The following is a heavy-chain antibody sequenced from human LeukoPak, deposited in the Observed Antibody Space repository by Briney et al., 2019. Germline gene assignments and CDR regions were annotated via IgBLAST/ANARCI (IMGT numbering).Heavy chain of an antibody. Sequence: GASVKVSCKASGYTFTSYDINWVRQATGQGPEWMGWMNPNSGNTGYAQKFQGRVTITRNTSISTAYMELSSLRSEDTAVYYCARSKLLWFGDKVFYYFDYWGQGTLVTVSS. J-gene: IGHJ4*02. D-gene: IGHD3-10*01. CDR2: MNPNSGNT. CDR1: GYTFTSYD. CDR3: ARSKLLWFGDKVFYYFDY. V-gene: IGHV1-8*01.